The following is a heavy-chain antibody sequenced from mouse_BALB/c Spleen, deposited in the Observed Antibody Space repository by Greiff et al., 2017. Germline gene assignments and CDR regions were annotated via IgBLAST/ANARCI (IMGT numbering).Heavy chain of an antibody. CDR3: ARRDGNYVRYAMDY. CDR1: GYTFTDYN. Sequence: VQLQQSGPELVKPGASVKIPCKASGYTFTDYNMDWVKQSHGKSLEWIGDINPNNGGTIYNQKFKGKATLTVDKSSSTAYMELRSLTSEDTAVYYCARRDGNYVRYAMDYWGQETSVTVSS. D-gene: IGHD2-1*01. J-gene: IGHJ4*01. CDR2: INPNNGGT. V-gene: IGHV1-18*01.